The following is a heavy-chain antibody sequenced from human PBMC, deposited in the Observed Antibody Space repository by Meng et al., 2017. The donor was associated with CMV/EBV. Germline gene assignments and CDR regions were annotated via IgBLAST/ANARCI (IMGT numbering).Heavy chain of an antibody. CDR1: GGSVSSGSYY. D-gene: IGHD6-19*01. CDR3: AREAGMFDP. CDR2: IYYSGST. Sequence: SETLSLTCTVSGGSVSSGSYYWSWIRQPPGKGLEWIGYIYYSGSTNYNPSLKSRVTISVDTSKNQLSLKLSSVTAADTAVYYCAREAGMFDPWGQGTLVTVSS. V-gene: IGHV4-61*01. J-gene: IGHJ5*02.